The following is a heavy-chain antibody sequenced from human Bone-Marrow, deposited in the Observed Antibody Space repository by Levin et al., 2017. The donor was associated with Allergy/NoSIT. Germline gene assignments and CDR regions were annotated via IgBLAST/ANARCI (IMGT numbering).Heavy chain of an antibody. CDR2: ISYDGSNK. V-gene: IGHV3-30*04. Sequence: GGSLRLSCAASGFTFSSYAMHWVRQAPGKGLEWVAVISYDGSNKYYADSVKGRFTISRDNSKNTLYLQMNSLRAEDTAVYYCARGGYEYYYDSSGSPRGVGAFDIWGQGTMVTVSS. J-gene: IGHJ3*02. CDR3: ARGGYEYYYDSSGSPRGVGAFDI. D-gene: IGHD3-22*01. CDR1: GFTFSSYA.